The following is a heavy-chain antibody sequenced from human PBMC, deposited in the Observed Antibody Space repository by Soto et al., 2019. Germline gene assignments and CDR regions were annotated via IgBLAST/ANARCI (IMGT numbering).Heavy chain of an antibody. CDR2: ISGSGTST. CDR3: AKHRGNPSFDY. J-gene: IGHJ4*02. V-gene: IGHV3-23*01. Sequence: EVQLLESGGGLVQPGGSLRLSCAASGFTFGTYAMSWVRQAPGKGLEWVSGISGSGTSTYYADSVKGRFTISRDNSKNTLYLQMNSLSAEDTAVYHCAKHRGNPSFDYWGQGTLVTVSA. D-gene: IGHD3-10*01. CDR1: GFTFGTYA.